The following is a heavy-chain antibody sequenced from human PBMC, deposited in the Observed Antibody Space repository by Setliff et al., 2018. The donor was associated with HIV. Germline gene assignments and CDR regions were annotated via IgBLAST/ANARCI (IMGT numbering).Heavy chain of an antibody. CDR3: ARGLYGSGSFFFDS. CDR1: GGSISSYY. J-gene: IGHJ4*02. CDR2: MFVGESP. V-gene: IGHV4-4*07. D-gene: IGHD3-10*01. Sequence: SETLSLTCSVSGGSISSYYWSWIRQPAGKGLEWVGRMFVGESPNYNPSLKSRLSISVDTSKRQFSLKLTSVTAADTAVYYCARGLYGSGSFFFDSWGRGTLVTSPQ.